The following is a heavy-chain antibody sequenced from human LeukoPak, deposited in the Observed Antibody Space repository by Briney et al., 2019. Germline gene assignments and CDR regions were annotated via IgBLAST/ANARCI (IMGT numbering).Heavy chain of an antibody. J-gene: IGHJ5*02. Sequence: GGSLRLSCAASGFTFSSYAMSWVRQAPGKGLEWVSIISDYGASTYYADSVQGRFTISRDNSKNTLYLQMNSLRAEDTAVYFCAKSLGVAVPTDSRWFDPWGQGTLVTVSS. CDR2: ISDYGAST. D-gene: IGHD2-2*01. V-gene: IGHV3-23*01. CDR1: GFTFSSYA. CDR3: AKSLGVAVPTDSRWFDP.